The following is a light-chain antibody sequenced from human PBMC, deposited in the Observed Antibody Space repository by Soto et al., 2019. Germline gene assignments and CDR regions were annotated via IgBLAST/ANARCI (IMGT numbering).Light chain of an antibody. J-gene: IGLJ1*01. Sequence: QSVLTQPPSVSGAPGQRVTLSCTGSSSNIGAGYDVHWYQQLPGTAPKLLIYGNSNRPSGVPDRFSGSKSGTSASLAITGLQAEDEADYYCQSYDSSLSGFLYDFGSGTKLTVL. V-gene: IGLV1-40*01. CDR2: GNS. CDR1: SSNIGAGYD. CDR3: QSYDSSLSGFLYD.